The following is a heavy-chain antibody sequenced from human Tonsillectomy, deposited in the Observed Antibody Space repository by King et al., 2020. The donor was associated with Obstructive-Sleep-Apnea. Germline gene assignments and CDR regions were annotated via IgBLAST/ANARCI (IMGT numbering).Heavy chain of an antibody. D-gene: IGHD4-17*01. CDR1: GGSISSYY. V-gene: IGHV4-59*01. CDR3: ARVAGRTFYGDYAFYFDY. J-gene: IGHJ4*02. CDR2: IYNSGST. Sequence: QVQLQESGPGLVKPSETLSLTCTVSGGSISSYYWSWIRQPPGKGLEWIGYIYNSGSTNYNPSLKSRVTISVDTSKNQFSLKLSSVTAADTAVYYCARVAGRTFYGDYAFYFDYWGQGTLVTVSS.